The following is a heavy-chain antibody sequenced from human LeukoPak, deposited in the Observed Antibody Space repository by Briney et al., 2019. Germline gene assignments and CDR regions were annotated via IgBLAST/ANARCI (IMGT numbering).Heavy chain of an antibody. V-gene: IGHV3-30*18. CDR2: IKYDGSNK. CDR1: GFSFKDYN. J-gene: IGHJ4*02. Sequence: GGSLRLSCSASGFSFKDYNMHWVRQALGKGLEWIGIIKYDGSNKFYTESVEGRFTISRDNSKSTLYLEMNNLRAEDTAVYYCAKDSAYSEWFVYWGQGTLVTVSS. CDR3: AKDSAYSEWFVY. D-gene: IGHD2-15*01.